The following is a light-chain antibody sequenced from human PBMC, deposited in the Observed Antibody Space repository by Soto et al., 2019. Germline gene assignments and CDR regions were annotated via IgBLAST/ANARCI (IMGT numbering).Light chain of an antibody. J-gene: IGKJ2*01. CDR2: GAS. V-gene: IGKV3-15*01. CDR1: QSVSSD. Sequence: EIVMTQSPATLSVSPGERATLSCRASQSVSSDLAWYQQKPGQAPRLLIYGASTRATGIPARFSGSGSGTEFTLTISSLQSKDFAVYYCQHYNDWVKTFGQGTKLEIK. CDR3: QHYNDWVKT.